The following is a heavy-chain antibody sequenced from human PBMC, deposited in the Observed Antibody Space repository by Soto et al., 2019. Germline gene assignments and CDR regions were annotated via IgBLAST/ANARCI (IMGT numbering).Heavy chain of an antibody. CDR3: ARELNDYDFWSGYYKYYYYYYMDV. CDR2: IEQDGSEK. D-gene: IGHD3-3*01. Sequence: GGSLRLSCAASGFTFSSYWMSWVRQAPGKGLEWVANIEQDGSEKYYVDSVKGRFTISRDNAKNSLYLQINSLRAEDTDVYYSARELNDYDFWSGYYKYYYYYYMDVWGKGTTVTVSS. J-gene: IGHJ6*03. V-gene: IGHV3-7*01. CDR1: GFTFSSYW.